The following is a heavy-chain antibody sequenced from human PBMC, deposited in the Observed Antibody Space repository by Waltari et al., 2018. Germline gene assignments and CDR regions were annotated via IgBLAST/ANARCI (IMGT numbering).Heavy chain of an antibody. Sequence: QVQLVESGGGVVQPGRSLRLSCEASEFTFNTYGVHWVRQAPGKGLEWVALMSYDGINKYYAYALQGRFTISRDNSKHTLYLQMNNLRPEDTAVYYCAKDTDPSYYYYGMGVWGHGTTVTVSS. V-gene: IGHV3-30*18. CDR1: EFTFNTYG. J-gene: IGHJ6*02. CDR3: AKDTDPSYYYYGMGV. CDR2: MSYDGINK.